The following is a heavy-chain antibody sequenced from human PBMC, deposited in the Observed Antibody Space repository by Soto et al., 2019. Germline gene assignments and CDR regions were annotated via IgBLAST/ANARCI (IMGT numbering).Heavy chain of an antibody. CDR2: IYPGDSDT. J-gene: IGHJ4*02. D-gene: IGHD3-22*01. CDR3: ARHLAAFYDTNGYPYFDY. Sequence: PGESLKISCKIAGYKFTSHWVAWVRQTPGKGLEWMGIIYPGDSDTTYSPPFRGHVTISVDESLSTAYLHWSSLKASDTAIYYCARHLAAFYDTNGYPYFDYWGQGTQVTVSS. CDR1: GYKFTSHW. V-gene: IGHV5-51*01.